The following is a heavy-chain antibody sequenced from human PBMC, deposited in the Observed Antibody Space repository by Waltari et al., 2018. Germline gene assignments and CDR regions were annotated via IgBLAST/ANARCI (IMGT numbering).Heavy chain of an antibody. J-gene: IGHJ4*02. V-gene: IGHV4-38-2*02. Sequence: VKRQEWGQGRGRPWETRPLPGTALVSPTTVGYTGAGFGKPPGRGLDWIGSIYHSGSTYYNPSLKSRVTISVDTSKNQFSLKLSSVTAADTAVYYCARGAGRGYYDSSGSPVGYYFDYWGQGTLVTVSS. D-gene: IGHD3-22*01. CDR2: IYHSGST. CDR1: VSPTTVGYT. CDR3: ARGAGRGYYDSSGSPVGYYFDY.